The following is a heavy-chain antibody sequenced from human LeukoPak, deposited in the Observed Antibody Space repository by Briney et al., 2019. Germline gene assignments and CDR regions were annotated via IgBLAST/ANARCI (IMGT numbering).Heavy chain of an antibody. CDR3: AKDNGGSYYGNFDY. J-gene: IGHJ4*02. Sequence: PGGSLRLSCAASGFTFDDYAMHWVRQAPGKGLEWVSGISWNSGSIGYADSVKGRFTISRDNAENSLYLQMNSLRAEDMALYYCAKDNGGSYYGNFDYWGQGTLVTVSS. CDR1: GFTFDDYA. D-gene: IGHD1-26*01. V-gene: IGHV3-9*03. CDR2: ISWNSGSI.